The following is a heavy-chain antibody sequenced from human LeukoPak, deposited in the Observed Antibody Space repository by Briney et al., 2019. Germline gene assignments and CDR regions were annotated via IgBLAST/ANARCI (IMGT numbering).Heavy chain of an antibody. CDR1: GYSISSGYY. Sequence: PSETLSLTCTVSGYSISSGYYWAWIRQPPGKGLEWIGSIYHSGSTYYNPSLKSRVTISVDTSKNQFSLKLSSVTAADTAVYYCARLNAWWDILTGYYKAIFDYWGQGTLVTVSS. D-gene: IGHD3-9*01. CDR2: IYHSGST. J-gene: IGHJ4*02. V-gene: IGHV4-38-2*02. CDR3: ARLNAWWDILTGYYKAIFDY.